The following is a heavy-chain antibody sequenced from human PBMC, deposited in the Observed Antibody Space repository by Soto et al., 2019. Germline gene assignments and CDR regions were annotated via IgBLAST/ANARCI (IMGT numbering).Heavy chain of an antibody. V-gene: IGHV4-38-2*01. CDR3: PRARTVGMSGSRGDS. CDR1: GYAISSGFY. CDR2: IYHTGTT. D-gene: IGHD3-10*01. J-gene: IGHJ4*02. Sequence: SETLSLTCDVSGYAISSGFYWAWIRQPPGKRLEWIGNIYHTGTTYYNPSLKSRVTMSVDTSKNQFSLRLSSVTAADTAVFYWPRARTVGMSGSRGDSGGQGPLATVPS.